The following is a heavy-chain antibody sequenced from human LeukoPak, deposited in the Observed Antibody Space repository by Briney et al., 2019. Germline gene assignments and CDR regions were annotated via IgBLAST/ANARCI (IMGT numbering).Heavy chain of an antibody. J-gene: IGHJ4*02. CDR1: GFTFINYA. D-gene: IGHD6-19*01. Sequence: GGSLRLSCVASGFTFINYAMHWVRQAPGKGLEWVAVISYDGSNEYYAASVKRRFTISRDNSKNTPYLQMSSLRTEDTALYYCARGDSSGWAYYFDSWGQGTLVTVSS. V-gene: IGHV3-30-3*01. CDR3: ARGDSSGWAYYFDS. CDR2: ISYDGSNE.